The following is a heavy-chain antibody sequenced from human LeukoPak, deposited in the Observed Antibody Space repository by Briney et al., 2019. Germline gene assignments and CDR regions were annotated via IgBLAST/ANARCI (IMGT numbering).Heavy chain of an antibody. CDR3: VRGYSFGPYGMDV. D-gene: IGHD2-15*01. Sequence: GGSLRLSCSASGFPFSSYAMHWVRQAPGKGLEYVSAISDSVGSTYYAHSVKGRFTISRDNSKNTLYLQMSSLRAEDTAVYFCVRGYSFGPYGMDVWGQGTTVTVSS. CDR2: ISDSVGST. CDR1: GFPFSSYA. V-gene: IGHV3-64D*09. J-gene: IGHJ6*02.